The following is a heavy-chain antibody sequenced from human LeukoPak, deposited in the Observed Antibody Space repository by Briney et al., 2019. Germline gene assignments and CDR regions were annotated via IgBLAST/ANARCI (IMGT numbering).Heavy chain of an antibody. D-gene: IGHD1-26*01. Sequence: ASVKVSCKASGYTFTSYGISWVRQAPGQGLEWMGWISAYNGNTNYAQKLQGRVTMTTDTSTSTAYIELRSLRSDDTAVYYCARDHNSGSYLFDYWGQGTLVTVSS. CDR2: ISAYNGNT. J-gene: IGHJ4*02. CDR3: ARDHNSGSYLFDY. CDR1: GYTFTSYG. V-gene: IGHV1-18*01.